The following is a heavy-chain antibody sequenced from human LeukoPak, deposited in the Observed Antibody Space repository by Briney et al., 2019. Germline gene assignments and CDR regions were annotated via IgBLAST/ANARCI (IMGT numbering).Heavy chain of an antibody. CDR3: ARSGAGRWFGELLHYFDY. V-gene: IGHV4-61*02. CDR1: GGSISSGRYS. CDR2: IYTNGST. D-gene: IGHD3-10*01. J-gene: IGHJ4*02. Sequence: SETLSLTCIVPGGSISSGRYSWSWFRQPAGKGLEWIGRIYTNGSTNYNPSLNNRVTISVDTFKNQFSLKLSSVTAADTAVYYCARSGAGRWFGELLHYFDYWGQGTLVTVSS.